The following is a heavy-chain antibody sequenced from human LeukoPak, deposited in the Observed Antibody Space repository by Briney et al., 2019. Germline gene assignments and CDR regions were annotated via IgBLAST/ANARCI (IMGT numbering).Heavy chain of an antibody. CDR1: GFTFSSYS. CDR2: ISSSSSYI. CDR3: ARGLAIVVVPAAIH. D-gene: IGHD2-2*03. V-gene: IGHV3-21*01. Sequence: GGSLRVSCAASGFTFSSYSMNWVRQAPGKGLEWVSSISSSSSYIYYADSVKGRFTISRDNAKNSLYLQMNSLRAEDTAVYYCARGLAIVVVPAAIHWGQGTLVTVSS. J-gene: IGHJ4*02.